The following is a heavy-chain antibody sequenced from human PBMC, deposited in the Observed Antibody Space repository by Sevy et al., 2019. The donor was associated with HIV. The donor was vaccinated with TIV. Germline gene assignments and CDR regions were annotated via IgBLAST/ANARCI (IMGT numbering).Heavy chain of an antibody. D-gene: IGHD3-10*01. J-gene: IGHJ5*02. Sequence: GGSLRLSCAASGFTFSSYAMSWVRQAPGKGLEWVSAISGSGGSTYYADSVKGRFTISRDNSKNTLYLQVNSLRAEDTAVYYCAKENYYGSGSYYNSGEFDPWGQGTLVTVSS. CDR1: GFTFSSYA. CDR3: AKENYYGSGSYYNSGEFDP. CDR2: ISGSGGST. V-gene: IGHV3-23*01.